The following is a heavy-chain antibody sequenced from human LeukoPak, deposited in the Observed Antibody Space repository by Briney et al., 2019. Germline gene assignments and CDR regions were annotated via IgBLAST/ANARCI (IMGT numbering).Heavy chain of an antibody. CDR1: GYSFADYY. Sequence: VASVKVSCKASGYSFADYYMHWVRQAPGQGLEWMGWIKPNSGDTRSAQKFQGRVIMTRDTSTGTAYMELSSLRYDDTAVCYCATNILVRDIINWFDPWGQGTLVTVSS. V-gene: IGHV1-2*02. CDR2: IKPNSGDT. CDR3: ATNILVRDIINWFDP. J-gene: IGHJ5*02. D-gene: IGHD3-10*01.